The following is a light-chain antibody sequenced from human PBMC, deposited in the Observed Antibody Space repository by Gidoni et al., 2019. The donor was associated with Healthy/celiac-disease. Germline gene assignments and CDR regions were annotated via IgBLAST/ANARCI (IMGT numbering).Light chain of an antibody. CDR2: DAS. J-gene: IGKJ4*01. V-gene: IGKV3-11*01. CDR1: QRVSSY. CDR3: QQRSNWPRGLT. Sequence: EIVLTQSPATLSLSPGERATLSCRASQRVSSYLAWYQQKPGQAPRLLIYDASNRATGIPARFSGSVSGTDFTLTISSLEPEDFAVYYCQQRSNWPRGLTFGGGTKVEIK.